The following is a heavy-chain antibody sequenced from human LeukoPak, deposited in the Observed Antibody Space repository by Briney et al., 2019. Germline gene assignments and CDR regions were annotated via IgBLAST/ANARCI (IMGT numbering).Heavy chain of an antibody. V-gene: IGHV4-34*01. J-gene: IGHJ4*02. Sequence: SETLSLTCAVYGGSFSGYYWSWLRQPPGKGLEWIGEINHSGSTNYNPSLKSRVTISVDTSKNQFSLKLSSVTAADTAVYYCARGQGIVVVPAAKPFDYWGQGTLVTVSS. CDR1: GGSFSGYY. CDR3: ARGQGIVVVPAAKPFDY. CDR2: INHSGST. D-gene: IGHD2-2*01.